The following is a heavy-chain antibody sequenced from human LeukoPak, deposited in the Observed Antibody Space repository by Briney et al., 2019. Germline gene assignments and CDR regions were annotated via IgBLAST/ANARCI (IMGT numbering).Heavy chain of an antibody. CDR1: GGSISSYY. CDR3: ARWYCSRGTCYYLDY. V-gene: IGHV4-59*01. J-gene: IGHJ4*02. D-gene: IGHD2-2*01. CDR2: IYYNGRT. Sequence: SETLSLTCAVSGGSISSYYWSWIRQSPGRGLEYIGHIYYNGRTDYNPSLKSRVTISVDPSRNQFSLKLNSVTAADTAVYFCARWYCSRGTCYYLDYWGQGTLVTVSS.